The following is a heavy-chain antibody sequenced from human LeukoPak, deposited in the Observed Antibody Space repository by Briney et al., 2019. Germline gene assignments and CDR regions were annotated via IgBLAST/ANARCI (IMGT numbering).Heavy chain of an antibody. Sequence: PGGFLRLSCAASAFTFSSYVMSWVRQAPGKGLDWVSSISGGGDSTYYADSVKGRFTISRDKSENTLYLQMNSLRAEDTAVYYCANIQSPYENDTSADYMDVWGKGTTVTVSS. CDR1: AFTFSSYV. J-gene: IGHJ6*03. CDR2: ISGGGDST. V-gene: IGHV3-23*01. CDR3: ANIQSPYENDTSADYMDV. D-gene: IGHD3-22*01.